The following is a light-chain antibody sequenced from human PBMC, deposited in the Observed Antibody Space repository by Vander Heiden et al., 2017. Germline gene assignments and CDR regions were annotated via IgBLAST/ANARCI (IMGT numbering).Light chain of an antibody. V-gene: IGKV1-39*01. Sequence: IQMTQSPSSLSASVGDRVTITCRASQSISTYLHWYQQKPGKAPNLLIYAASTLRSGVPSSFSGSGSGTDFTLTISSLQPEDFATYYCQQSYSAPTFGGGTKVEIK. CDR1: QSISTY. J-gene: IGKJ4*01. CDR3: QQSYSAPT. CDR2: AAS.